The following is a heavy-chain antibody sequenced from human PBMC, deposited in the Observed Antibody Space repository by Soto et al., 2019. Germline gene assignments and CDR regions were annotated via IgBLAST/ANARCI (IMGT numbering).Heavy chain of an antibody. CDR3: MTDRQYRPDY. CDR2: IKSESDGGTT. CDR1: GFTFNDAW. Sequence: GGSLRLSCAGSGFTFNDAWMNWVRQAPGKGLEWVGRIKSESDGGTTAYAAPVKGRFTISRDDSKNTVYLQMNSLRTEDTALYYCMTDRQYRPDYWVQGTQVTVSS. D-gene: IGHD3-16*02. V-gene: IGHV3-15*07. J-gene: IGHJ4*02.